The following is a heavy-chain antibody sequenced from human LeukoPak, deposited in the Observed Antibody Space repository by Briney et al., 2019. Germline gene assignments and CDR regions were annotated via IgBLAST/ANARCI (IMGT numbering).Heavy chain of an antibody. D-gene: IGHD3-22*01. CDR3: AKDSSRGGYSEYYDSSGYFDY. CDR1: GFTFSSYG. V-gene: IGHV3-30*18. Sequence: GESLRLSCAASGFTFSSYGMHWVRQAPGKGLEWVAVISYDGSNKYYADSVKGRFTISRDNSKNTLYLQMNSLRAEDTAVYYCAKDSSRGGYSEYYDSSGYFDYWGQGTLVTVSS. J-gene: IGHJ4*02. CDR2: ISYDGSNK.